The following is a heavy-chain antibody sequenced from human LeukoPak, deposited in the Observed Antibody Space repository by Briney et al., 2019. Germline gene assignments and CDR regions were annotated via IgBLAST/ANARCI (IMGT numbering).Heavy chain of an antibody. CDR2: IKEDGSEK. Sequence: GGSLRVSCAVSGLTTRNSWMSWVRQAPGKGLEWVANIKEDGSEKYSVDSVKGRFTISRDNAKKSLYLQMNSLRADDSAVYYCAWTASRRWELLSVDYWGQGTLVTVSS. J-gene: IGHJ4*02. D-gene: IGHD1-26*01. V-gene: IGHV3-7*05. CDR1: GLTTRNSW. CDR3: AWTASRRWELLSVDY.